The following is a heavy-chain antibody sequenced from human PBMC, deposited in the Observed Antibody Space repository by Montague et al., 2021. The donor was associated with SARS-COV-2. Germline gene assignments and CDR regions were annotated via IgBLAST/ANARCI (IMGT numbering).Heavy chain of an antibody. D-gene: IGHD2-8*02. J-gene: IGHJ5*02. CDR1: GGSISSYY. V-gene: IGHV4-59*12. CDR2: MYYSGST. Sequence: SETLSLTCTVSGGSISSYYWCWIRQPPGKGLDWMGCMYYSGSTNYNPSLKSRVTISVDTFKNPFSLKLSSVTAADTAVYYCARLHPVGGVRPWGQGTLVTVSS. CDR3: ARLHPVGGVRP.